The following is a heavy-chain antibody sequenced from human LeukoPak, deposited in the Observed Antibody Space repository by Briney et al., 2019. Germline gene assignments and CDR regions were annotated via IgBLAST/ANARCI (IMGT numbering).Heavy chain of an antibody. CDR3: ARGRRTTVTTSGGDAFDI. J-gene: IGHJ3*02. Sequence: GGSLRLSCAASGFTFDDYAMHWVRQAPGKGLEWVSGISWNSGSIGYADSVKGRFTISRDNSKNTLYLQMNSLRAEDTAVYYCARGRRTTVTTSGGDAFDIWGQGTMVTVSS. CDR1: GFTFDDYA. V-gene: IGHV3-9*01. D-gene: IGHD4-17*01. CDR2: ISWNSGSI.